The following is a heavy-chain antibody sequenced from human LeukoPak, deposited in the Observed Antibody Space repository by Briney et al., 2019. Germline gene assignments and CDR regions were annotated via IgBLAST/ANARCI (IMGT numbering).Heavy chain of an antibody. CDR1: GGSFSGYY. V-gene: IGHV4-34*01. CDR2: INHSGST. J-gene: IGHJ6*02. Sequence: PSETLSLTCAVCGGSFSGYYWSWIRQPPGKGLEWIGEINHSGSTNYNPSLKSRVTISVDTSKNQFSLKLSSVTAADTAVYYCARGHHNWASYYGMGVWGQGTTVTVSS. D-gene: IGHD1-1*01. CDR3: ARGHHNWASYYGMGV.